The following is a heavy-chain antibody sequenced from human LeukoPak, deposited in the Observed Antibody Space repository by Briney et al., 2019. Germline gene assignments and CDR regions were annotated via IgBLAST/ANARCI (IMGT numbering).Heavy chain of an antibody. D-gene: IGHD5-24*01. J-gene: IGHJ4*02. CDR1: GFTFNTYA. CDR3: ARDAPSQRWLQFRPYSWVFDY. V-gene: IGHV3-30*04. Sequence: GGSLRLSCAASGFTFNTYAMHWVRQAPAKGLEWVAVISNDGSHTYSSDSVKGRFTISRDNSKNTLYLQMNSLRAEDTAVYYCARDAPSQRWLQFRPYSWVFDYWGQGTLVTVSS. CDR2: ISNDGSHT.